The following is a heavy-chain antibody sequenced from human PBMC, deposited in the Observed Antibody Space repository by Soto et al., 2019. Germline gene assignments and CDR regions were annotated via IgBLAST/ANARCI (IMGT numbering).Heavy chain of an antibody. D-gene: IGHD7-27*01. Sequence: ASVKVSGKDSGYTFISYAMHWLLQAPGQRLEWMGWINAGYGNTKSSQKFQDRVTISRDTSASTAYMELTSLRSEDTAVYYCARDTGDGTFDFWGQGTLVTVFS. CDR2: INAGYGNT. J-gene: IGHJ4*02. V-gene: IGHV1-3*01. CDR3: ARDTGDGTFDF. CDR1: GYTFISYA.